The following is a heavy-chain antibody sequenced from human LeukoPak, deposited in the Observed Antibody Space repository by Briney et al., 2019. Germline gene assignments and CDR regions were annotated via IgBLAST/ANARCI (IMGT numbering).Heavy chain of an antibody. J-gene: IGHJ3*02. CDR2: MNPNSGNT. Sequence: ASVKVSCKASGYTFTSYYMHWVRQAPGQGLEWMGWMNPNSGNTGYAQKFLGRVTMTRNTSISTAYMELSSLRFEDTAVYYCAKSNGYGLVDIWGQGTMVTVSS. D-gene: IGHD3-10*01. V-gene: IGHV1-8*02. CDR1: GYTFTSYY. CDR3: AKSNGYGLVDI.